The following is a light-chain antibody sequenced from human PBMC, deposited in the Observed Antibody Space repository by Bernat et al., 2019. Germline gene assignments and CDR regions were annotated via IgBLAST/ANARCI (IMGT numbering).Light chain of an antibody. Sequence: QSVLTQPPAVSGAPGQRVTISCTGSRSNIGAGHHVHWYQQLPGTAPKVVIYRSTNRPSGVPRRFSASNSGTSASLVITGLQAEDEADYYCGSYTGINNCVFGTGTKVTVL. V-gene: IGLV1-40*01. CDR1: RSNIGAGHH. CDR2: RST. J-gene: IGLJ1*01. CDR3: GSYTGINNCV.